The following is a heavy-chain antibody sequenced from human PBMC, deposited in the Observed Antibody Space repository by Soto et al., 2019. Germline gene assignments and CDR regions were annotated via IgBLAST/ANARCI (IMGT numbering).Heavy chain of an antibody. CDR1: GYTFTSYG. CDR3: AALGGYSYGNGDYYYGMDV. CDR2: ISAYNGNT. V-gene: IGHV1-18*01. Sequence: QVQLVQSGAEVKKPGASVKVSCKASGYTFTSYGISWVRQAPGQGLEWMGWISAYNGNTNYAQKLQGRVTMTTDTSTSTAYMELRSLRSEDTAVYYCAALGGYSYGNGDYYYGMDVWGQGTTVTVSS. J-gene: IGHJ6*02. D-gene: IGHD5-18*01.